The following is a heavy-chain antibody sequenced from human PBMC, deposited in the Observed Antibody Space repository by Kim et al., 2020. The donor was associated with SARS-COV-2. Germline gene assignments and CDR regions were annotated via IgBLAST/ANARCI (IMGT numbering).Heavy chain of an antibody. V-gene: IGHV4-34*01. D-gene: IGHD5-18*01. CDR1: GGSFSGYY. Sequence: SETLSLTCAVYGGSFSGYYWSWIRQPPGKGLEWIGEINHSGSTNYNPSLKSRVTISVDTSKNQFSLKLSSVTAADTAVYYCARVHHTAMKSIDYWGQGTLVTVSS. CDR3: ARVHHTAMKSIDY. CDR2: INHSGST. J-gene: IGHJ4*02.